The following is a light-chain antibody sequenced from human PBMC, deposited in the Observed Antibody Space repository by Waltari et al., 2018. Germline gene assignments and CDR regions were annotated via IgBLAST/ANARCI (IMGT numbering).Light chain of an antibody. J-gene: IGKJ1*01. Sequence: EIVMTQSPATPSVSPGERATLSCRASQSVSSNLAWYQQKPGQAPRLLIYGASTRATGIPARFSGSGSGTEFTLTISSLQSEDVAVYYCQKYKNWPWTFGQGTKVEIK. V-gene: IGKV3-15*01. CDR1: QSVSSN. CDR3: QKYKNWPWT. CDR2: GAS.